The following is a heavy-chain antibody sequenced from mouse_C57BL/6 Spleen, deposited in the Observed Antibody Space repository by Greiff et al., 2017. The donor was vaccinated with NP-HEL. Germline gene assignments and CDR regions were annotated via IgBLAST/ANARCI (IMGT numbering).Heavy chain of an antibody. CDR3: ARWDDGYYDWYFDV. J-gene: IGHJ1*03. CDR1: GYTFTDYN. D-gene: IGHD2-3*01. V-gene: IGHV1-18*01. CDR2: INPNNGGT. Sequence: EVQLQQSGPELVKPGASVKIPCKASGYTFTDYNMDWVKQSHGKSLEWIGDINPNNGGTIYNQKFKGKATLTVDKSSSTAYMELRSLTSEDTAVYYCARWDDGYYDWYFDVWGTGTTVTVSS.